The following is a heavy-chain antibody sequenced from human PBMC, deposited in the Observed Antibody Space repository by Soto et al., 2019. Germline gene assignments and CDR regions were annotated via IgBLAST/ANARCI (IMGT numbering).Heavy chain of an antibody. J-gene: IGHJ5*02. CDR1: GGSISSGGYY. Sequence: PSETLSLTCTVSGGSISSGGYYWSWIRQHPGKGLEWIGYIYYSGYTYYNPSLKSRVSMSVDTSNNQFSLKLTSVTAADTAVYYCARRDCFITSCQTFNWFDPWGQGTLVTVSS. CDR2: IYYSGYT. CDR3: ARRDCFITSCQTFNWFDP. V-gene: IGHV4-31*03. D-gene: IGHD2-2*01.